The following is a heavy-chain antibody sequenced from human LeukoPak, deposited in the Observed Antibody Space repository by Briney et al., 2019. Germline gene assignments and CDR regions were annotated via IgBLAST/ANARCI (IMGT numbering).Heavy chain of an antibody. CDR3: ARDHKPDYYGSGSYLFDY. CDR2: ISSSGSTI. D-gene: IGHD3-10*01. V-gene: IGHV3-11*01. J-gene: IGHJ4*02. Sequence: GGSLRLSCAASGFTFSDYYMSWIRQAPGKGLEWVSYISSSGSTIYYADSVKGRFTISRDNAKNSLYLQMNSLRAEDTAVYYFARDHKPDYYGSGSYLFDYWGQGTLVTGSS. CDR1: GFTFSDYY.